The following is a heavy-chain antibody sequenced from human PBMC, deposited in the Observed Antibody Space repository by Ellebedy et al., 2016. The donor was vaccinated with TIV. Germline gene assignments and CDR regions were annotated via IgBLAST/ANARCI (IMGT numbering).Heavy chain of an antibody. CDR3: ARDLPLHYDFWSGESRPGYYGMDV. CDR1: GFTFSGYS. J-gene: IGHJ6*02. CDR2: ISSGSRTI. V-gene: IGHV3-48*01. D-gene: IGHD3-3*01. Sequence: GGSLRLSCAASGFTFSGYSMNWVRQAPGKGLDWVAYISSGSRTIYYAGSVKGRFTISRDNAKDSLFLQMNSLRADDTAVYYCARDLPLHYDFWSGESRPGYYGMDVWGQGTTVTVSS.